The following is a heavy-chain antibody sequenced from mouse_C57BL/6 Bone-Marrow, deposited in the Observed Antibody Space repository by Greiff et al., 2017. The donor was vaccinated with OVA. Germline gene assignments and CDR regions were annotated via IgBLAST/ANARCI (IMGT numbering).Heavy chain of an antibody. CDR2: IDPENGDT. Sequence: EVQLQQSGAELVRPGASVKLSCTASGFNIKDDYMPWVKQRPEQGLEWIGWIDPENGDTAYASKFQGKATITADTSANTAYLQLSSLTSEDSAVYYCTTRDGSAWFAYWGQGTLVTVSA. CDR1: GFNIKDDY. CDR3: TTRDGSAWFAY. D-gene: IGHD1-1*01. V-gene: IGHV14-4*01. J-gene: IGHJ3*01.